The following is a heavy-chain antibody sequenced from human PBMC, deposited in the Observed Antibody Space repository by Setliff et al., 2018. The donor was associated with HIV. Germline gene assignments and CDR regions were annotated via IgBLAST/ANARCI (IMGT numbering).Heavy chain of an antibody. D-gene: IGHD6-13*01. J-gene: IGHJ4*02. CDR2: INYSGST. Sequence: SETLSLTCTVTDDSISRSSYYWAWIRQSPGKGLEWIGSINYSGSTYYNPPLTSRVTMSVDTSKNQFSLKVRSVTVADTAVYYCATHFDSSSWYSFDYWGQGTLVTVSS. CDR3: ATHFDSSSWYSFDY. V-gene: IGHV4-39*07. CDR1: DDSISRSSYY.